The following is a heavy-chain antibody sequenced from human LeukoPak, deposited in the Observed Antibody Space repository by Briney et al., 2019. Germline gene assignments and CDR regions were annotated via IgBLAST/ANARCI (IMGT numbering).Heavy chain of an antibody. Sequence: GGSLRLSCAASGFTFSSYAMSWVRQAPGKGLEWVANIKQDGSEKYYVDSVKGRFTISRDNAKNSLYLQMNSLRAEDTAVYYCARDAPTFYGSGSYLDYWGQGTLVTVSS. CDR2: IKQDGSEK. CDR1: GFTFSSYA. V-gene: IGHV3-7*05. CDR3: ARDAPTFYGSGSYLDY. J-gene: IGHJ4*02. D-gene: IGHD3-10*01.